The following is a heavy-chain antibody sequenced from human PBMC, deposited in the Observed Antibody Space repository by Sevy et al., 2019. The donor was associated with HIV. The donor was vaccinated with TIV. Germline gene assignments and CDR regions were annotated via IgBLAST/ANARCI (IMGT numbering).Heavy chain of an antibody. J-gene: IGHJ4*02. CDR2: ISGTGGCT. Sequence: GGSLRLSCAASGFTFSSYAMSWVRQAPGKGLEWVSAISGTGGCTYYADSVKGRFTISRDNSKNTLYLQMNSLRAEDTAVYYCAKDSDYYDSSGYTYFDYWGQGTLVTVSS. CDR1: GFTFSSYA. D-gene: IGHD3-22*01. V-gene: IGHV3-23*01. CDR3: AKDSDYYDSSGYTYFDY.